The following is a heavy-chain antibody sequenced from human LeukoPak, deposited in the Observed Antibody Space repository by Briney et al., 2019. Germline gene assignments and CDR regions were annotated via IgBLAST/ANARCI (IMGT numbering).Heavy chain of an antibody. Sequence: GGSLRLSCAASGFTFSSYWMHCVRQAPGKGLVWVSRINSDGSSTSYADSVKGRFTISRDNAKNTLYLQMNSLRAEDTAVYYCTRDTLYCSGGYCYHDIWGQGTMVTVSS. CDR1: GFTFSSYW. J-gene: IGHJ3*02. V-gene: IGHV3-74*01. CDR2: INSDGSST. D-gene: IGHD2-15*01. CDR3: TRDTLYCSGGYCYHDI.